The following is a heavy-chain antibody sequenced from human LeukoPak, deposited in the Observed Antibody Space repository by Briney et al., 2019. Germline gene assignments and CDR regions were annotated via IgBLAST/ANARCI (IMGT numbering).Heavy chain of an antibody. CDR2: ISAYNGNT. J-gene: IGHJ3*02. V-gene: IGHV1-18*01. D-gene: IGHD2-15*01. Sequence: WASVKVSCKASGYTFTSYGISWVRQAPGQGLEWMGWISAYNGNTNYAQKLQGRVTMTTDTSTSTAYMELRSLRSDDTAVYYCARDPPGYCSGGSCYSDAFDIWGQGTMVTVSS. CDR1: GYTFTSYG. CDR3: ARDPPGYCSGGSCYSDAFDI.